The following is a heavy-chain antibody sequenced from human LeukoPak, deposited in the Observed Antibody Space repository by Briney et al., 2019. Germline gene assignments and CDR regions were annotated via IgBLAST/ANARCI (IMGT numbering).Heavy chain of an antibody. CDR2: IDTNTGSP. J-gene: IGHJ4*02. CDR3: VRGIGTTGYFNY. V-gene: IGHV7-4-1*02. CDR1: GYTFTTYP. D-gene: IGHD3-9*01. Sequence: GASVKVSCKASGYTFTTYPINWVRQAPGQGLEWMGWIDTNTGSPTYAQGLTGRFVFSLDTSVSTAFLQINSLEAEDAALYFCVRGIGTTGYFNYWGQGTLVTVSS.